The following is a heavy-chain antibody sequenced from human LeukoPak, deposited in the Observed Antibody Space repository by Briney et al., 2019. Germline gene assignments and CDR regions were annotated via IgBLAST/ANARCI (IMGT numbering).Heavy chain of an antibody. Sequence: GGSLRLSCVASGFIFRDYAMSWARQAPGKGLEWVSTLGNDGDTYYADSVKGRFTISRDNSRNTMYLQTNSLRAEDTALYYCAKQEGWELGDYYFDYWGQGTLVTVSS. CDR1: GFIFRDYA. CDR2: LGNDGDT. CDR3: AKQEGWELGDYYFDY. V-gene: IGHV3-23*01. J-gene: IGHJ4*02. D-gene: IGHD1-26*01.